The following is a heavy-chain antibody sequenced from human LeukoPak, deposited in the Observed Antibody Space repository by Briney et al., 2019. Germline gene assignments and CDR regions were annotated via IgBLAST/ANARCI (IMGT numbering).Heavy chain of an antibody. CDR1: GGSISSGTYY. CDR3: ARVTTGGYYNC. V-gene: IGHV4-61*02. Sequence: SETLSLTCTVSGGSISSGTYYWTWIRQPAGKGLEWIGRIYTTGSTNYNPSLKSRVTMSTDTSKNQFSLKLSSVSAADTAVYYCARVTTGGYYNCWGQGTLVTVSS. J-gene: IGHJ4*02. D-gene: IGHD3-22*01. CDR2: IYTTGST.